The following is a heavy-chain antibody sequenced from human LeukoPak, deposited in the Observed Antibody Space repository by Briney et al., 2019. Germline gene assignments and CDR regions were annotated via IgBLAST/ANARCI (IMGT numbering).Heavy chain of an antibody. Sequence: PGGSLRLSCAASGFTFSDYYMSWIRQAPGKGLEWVSYISSSGSTIYYADSVKGRFTISRDNAKNSLYLQMNSLRAEDTAVYYCARDRGGRSLRYFDWLPPHPPAFDYWGQGTLVTVSS. V-gene: IGHV3-11*01. CDR3: ARDRGGRSLRYFDWLPPHPPAFDY. CDR1: GFTFSDYY. D-gene: IGHD3-9*01. J-gene: IGHJ4*02. CDR2: ISSSGSTI.